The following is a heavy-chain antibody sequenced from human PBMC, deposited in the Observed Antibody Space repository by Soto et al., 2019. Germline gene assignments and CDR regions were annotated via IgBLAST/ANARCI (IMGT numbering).Heavy chain of an antibody. D-gene: IGHD1-1*01. V-gene: IGHV4-39*01. Sequence: KSSETLSLTCTVSGDSISSSSYYWGWIRQPPGKGLEWIGDIYYSGTTHYNPSLKSRVTISIDTSKNQFSLHLRSVTAADTAVYYRSRLEGAFFIPTFHLVDPRGQGTPVTVSS. J-gene: IGHJ5*02. CDR3: SRLEGAFFIPTFHLVDP. CDR1: GDSISSSSYY. CDR2: IYYSGTT.